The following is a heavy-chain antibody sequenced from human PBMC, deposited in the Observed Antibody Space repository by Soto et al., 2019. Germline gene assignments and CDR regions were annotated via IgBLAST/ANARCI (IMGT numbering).Heavy chain of an antibody. CDR2: ISEGGGKT. D-gene: IGHD2-2*01. CDR3: ARAFCGSTSCHGGNLEY. J-gene: IGHJ4*02. CDR1: GFTFSRNA. Sequence: EVQLLESGGGLVQPGGSLRLSCADSGFTFSRNAMSWVRQATGKGLEWISAISEGGGKTYYADSVKGRFTISRDNSKNTLDLQMNSLRAEDTAIYYYARAFCGSTSCHGGNLEYWGQGTLVTVSS. V-gene: IGHV3-23*01.